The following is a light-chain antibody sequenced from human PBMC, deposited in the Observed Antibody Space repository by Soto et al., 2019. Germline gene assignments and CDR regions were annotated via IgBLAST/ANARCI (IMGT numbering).Light chain of an antibody. CDR2: KAS. Sequence: DIQMTQSPSTLSASVGDRVTITCRASQSISSWLAWYQQKPGKAPKLLIYKASSLESGVPSRFSGSGSGTEFTLTISSLQPDDFATYYCQQYNSYSCTFGQGTKVE. CDR3: QQYNSYSCT. CDR1: QSISSW. V-gene: IGKV1-5*03. J-gene: IGKJ1*01.